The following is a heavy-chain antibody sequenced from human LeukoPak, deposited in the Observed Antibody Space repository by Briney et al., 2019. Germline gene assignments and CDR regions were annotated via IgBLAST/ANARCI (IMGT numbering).Heavy chain of an antibody. V-gene: IGHV2-5*01. CDR2: SYWYDDK. D-gene: IGHD5-12*01. CDR3: VHGRYGGNLAY. CDR1: GFSLTTTGVG. J-gene: IGHJ4*02. Sequence: SGPTLVKPPQTLTLTCTFSGFSLTTTGVGVGWIRQPPGKALEWLAFSYWYDDKRYRPSLKSRLTISKDTSKNQVVLTMTDMDLVDTATYYCVHGRYGGNLAYWGQGTRVTVSS.